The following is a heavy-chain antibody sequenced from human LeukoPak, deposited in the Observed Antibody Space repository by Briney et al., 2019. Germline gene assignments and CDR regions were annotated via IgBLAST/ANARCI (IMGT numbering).Heavy chain of an antibody. V-gene: IGHV4-61*02. D-gene: IGHD1-26*01. Sequence: SQTLSLTCTVPGGSISSGSYYWSWIRQPAGKGLEWIGRIYTSGSTNYNPSLKSRVTISEDTSKNQFSLKLSSVNAADTAVYYCARDKSGSYSDAFDIWGQGTMVTVSS. CDR2: IYTSGST. CDR1: GGSISSGSYY. J-gene: IGHJ3*02. CDR3: ARDKSGSYSDAFDI.